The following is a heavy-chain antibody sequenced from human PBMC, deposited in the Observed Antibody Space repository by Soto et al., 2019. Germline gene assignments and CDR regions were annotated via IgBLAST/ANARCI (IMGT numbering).Heavy chain of an antibody. Sequence: QVQLVQSGAEVQKPGSSVNVSCKASGDTPSTYAISWVRQAPGQGLEWMGGIIPILGTPNYAQRFQGKITISAETPTWTPYMEQNAVTAAVMRMFYSAIWGLDVESWGQGTRVSVSS. CDR1: GDTPSTYA. CDR3: AIWGLDVES. CDR2: IIPILGTP. D-gene: IGHD3-16*01. V-gene: IGHV1-69*14. J-gene: IGHJ4*02.